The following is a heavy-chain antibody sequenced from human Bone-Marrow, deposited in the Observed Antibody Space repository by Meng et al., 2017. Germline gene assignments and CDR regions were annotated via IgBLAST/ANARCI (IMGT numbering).Heavy chain of an antibody. CDR1: GFTFSSYG. CDR3: TTDATMVRGVISLRYYYGMDV. CDR2: IKSKTDGGTT. Sequence: GESLKISCAASGFTFSSYGMHWVRQAPGKGLEWVGRIKSKTDGGTTDYAAPVKGRFTISRDDSKNTLYLQMNSLKTEDTAVYYCTTDATMVRGVISLRYYYGMDVWGQGTTVTVSS. D-gene: IGHD3-10*01. V-gene: IGHV3-15*01. J-gene: IGHJ6*02.